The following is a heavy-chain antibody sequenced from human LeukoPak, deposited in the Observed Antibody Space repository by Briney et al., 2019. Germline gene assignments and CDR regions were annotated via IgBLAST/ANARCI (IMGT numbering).Heavy chain of an antibody. CDR3: ARSLGAQLDY. J-gene: IGHJ4*02. D-gene: IGHD1-26*01. Sequence: SETLSLTCAVYGGSFSGYYWSWIRQPPGKGLEWIGEINHSGSTNYNPSLKSRVTISVDTSKNQFSLKLSSVTAADTAVYYCARSLGAQLDYWGQGTLVTVST. CDR1: GGSFSGYY. V-gene: IGHV4-34*01. CDR2: INHSGST.